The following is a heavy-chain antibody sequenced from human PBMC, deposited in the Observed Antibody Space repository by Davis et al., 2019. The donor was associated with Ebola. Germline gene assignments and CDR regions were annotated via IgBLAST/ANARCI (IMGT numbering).Heavy chain of an antibody. CDR2: IYYSGST. CDR1: GGSISSSSYY. V-gene: IGHV4-39*07. CDR3: ARSKQQLEYFDY. Sequence: SETLSLTCTVSGGSISSSSYYWGWIRQPPGKGLEWIGSIYYSGSTYYNPSLKSRVTISVDTSKNQFSLKLSSVTAADTAVYYCARSKQQLEYFDYWGQGTLVTVSS. J-gene: IGHJ4*02. D-gene: IGHD6-13*01.